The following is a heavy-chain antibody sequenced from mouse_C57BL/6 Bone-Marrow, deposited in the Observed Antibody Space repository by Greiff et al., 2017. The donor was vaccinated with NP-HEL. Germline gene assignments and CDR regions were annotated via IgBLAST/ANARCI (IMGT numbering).Heavy chain of an antibody. CDR2: ISNGGGST. CDR1: GFTFSDYY. V-gene: IGHV5-12*01. D-gene: IGHD1-1*01. CDR3: ARQGHYYGSSLFDY. Sequence: DVMLVESGGGLVQPGGSLKLSCAASGFTFSDYYMYWVRQTPEKRLEWVAYISNGGGSTYYPDTVKGRFTISRDNAKNALYLQMSRLKSEDTAMYYCARQGHYYGSSLFDYWGQGTTLTVSS. J-gene: IGHJ2*01.